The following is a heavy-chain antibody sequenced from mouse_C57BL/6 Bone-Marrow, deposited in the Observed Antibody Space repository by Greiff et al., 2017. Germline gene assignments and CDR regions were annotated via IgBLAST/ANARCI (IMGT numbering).Heavy chain of an antibody. CDR2: IDPSDSYT. Sequence: QVQLQQPGAELVKPGASVKLSCTASGYTFTSYWMQWVKQRPGQGLEWIGEIDPSDSYTNYNHKFKGKATLTVDTASSTAYMQLSILTSEDSAVYDCARAPEYLDDWGQGTTLTVSS. V-gene: IGHV1-50*01. J-gene: IGHJ2*01. CDR3: ARAPEYLDD. CDR1: GYTFTSYW.